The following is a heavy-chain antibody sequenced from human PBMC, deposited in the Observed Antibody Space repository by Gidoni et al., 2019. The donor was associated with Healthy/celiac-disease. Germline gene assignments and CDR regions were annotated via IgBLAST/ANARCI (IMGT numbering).Heavy chain of an antibody. CDR1: GGSFSGYY. CDR3: ARGRKSYDSSGGSDY. Sequence: QVQLQQWGAGLLKPSETLSLTCAVYGGSFSGYYWSWIRQPPGKGLEWIGEINHSGSTNYNPSLKSRVTISVDTSKNQFSLKLSSVTASDTAVYYCARGRKSYDSSGGSDYWGQGTLVTVSS. D-gene: IGHD3-22*01. V-gene: IGHV4-34*01. J-gene: IGHJ4*02. CDR2: INHSGST.